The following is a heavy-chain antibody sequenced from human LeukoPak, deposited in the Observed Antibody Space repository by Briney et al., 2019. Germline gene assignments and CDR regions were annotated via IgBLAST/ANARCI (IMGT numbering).Heavy chain of an antibody. V-gene: IGHV4-59*08. D-gene: IGHD1-1*01. CDR3: ARLSTTWNAFDV. J-gene: IGHJ3*01. CDR2: IYFSGST. CDR1: GGSISAYY. Sequence: PSETLSLTCTVSGGSISAYYWSWIRQPPGKGLELLGYIYFSGSTNYNPSLNSRVTISLGTSKNQFSLKLTSVTAADTAVYFCARLSTTWNAFDVWGQGTMVSVSS.